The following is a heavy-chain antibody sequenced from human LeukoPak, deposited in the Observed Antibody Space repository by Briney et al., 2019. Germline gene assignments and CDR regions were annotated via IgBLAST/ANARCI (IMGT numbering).Heavy chain of an antibody. CDR3: AKLYGGNSLYFDY. CDR2: ISSSGGST. J-gene: IGHJ4*02. V-gene: IGHV3-23*01. Sequence: LSGGSLRLSCAASGFTFSSYAMSWVRQAPGKGLEWVSAISSSGGSTYYADSVKGRFTISRDNSKNTLYLQMNSLRAEDTAVYYCAKLYGGNSLYFDYWGQGTLVTVSS. D-gene: IGHD4-23*01. CDR1: GFTFSSYA.